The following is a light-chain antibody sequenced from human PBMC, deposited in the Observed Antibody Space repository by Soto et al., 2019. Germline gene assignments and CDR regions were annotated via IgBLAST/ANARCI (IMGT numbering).Light chain of an antibody. CDR1: QNVINN. CDR2: GAS. Sequence: EIVMTQSPATLSVSPGEGATLSCRASQNVINNVAWYQQKPGQAPRLLIYGASTRATGIPGRFSGSGSGTEFTLSISSLQSEDFAVYYCQQYNNWPPNTFGQGTKVDIK. V-gene: IGKV3-15*01. J-gene: IGKJ2*01. CDR3: QQYNNWPPNT.